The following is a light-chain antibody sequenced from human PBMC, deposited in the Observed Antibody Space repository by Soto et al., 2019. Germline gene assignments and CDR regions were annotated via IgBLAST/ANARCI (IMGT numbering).Light chain of an antibody. V-gene: IGKV3-15*01. CDR3: QQYNNWPQT. CDR1: QSVDSL. J-gene: IGKJ1*01. CDR2: GAS. Sequence: VVMTQSPGTLSVSPGEAATLSCRTSQSVDSLLAWYQQKPGQPPRLLIYGASTRTTGIPARFSGSGSGTEFTLTISSLQSEDFAEYHCQQYNNWPQTFGQGTKVDIK.